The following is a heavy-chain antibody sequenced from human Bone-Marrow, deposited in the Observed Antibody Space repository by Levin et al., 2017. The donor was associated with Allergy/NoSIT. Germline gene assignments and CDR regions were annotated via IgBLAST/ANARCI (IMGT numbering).Heavy chain of an antibody. V-gene: IGHV3-21*01. Sequence: PGGSLRLSCAASGFTFSSYSMNWVRQAPGKGLEWVSSISSSSSYIYYADSVKGRFTISRDNAKNSLYLQMNSLRAEDTAVYYCARDAPYSTNEDPYYYYYYMDVWGKGTTVTVSS. CDR2: ISSSSSYI. J-gene: IGHJ6*03. CDR3: ARDAPYSTNEDPYYYYYYMDV. D-gene: IGHD6-13*01. CDR1: GFTFSSYS.